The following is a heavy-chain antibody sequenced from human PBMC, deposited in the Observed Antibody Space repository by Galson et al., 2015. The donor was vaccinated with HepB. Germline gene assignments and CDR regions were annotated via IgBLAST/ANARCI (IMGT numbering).Heavy chain of an antibody. Sequence: SVKVSCKASGYTFTGYYIHWVRQAPGHGLEWMGWINPNSGGTTYAQKFQGRVTMTRDTSISTAYMELRRLRSDDTAVYYCARDWGGGYCSTFSCSTMFDPWGQGTLVTVSS. J-gene: IGHJ5*02. CDR3: ARDWGGGYCSTFSCSTMFDP. CDR1: GYTFTGYY. CDR2: INPNSGGT. V-gene: IGHV1-2*02. D-gene: IGHD2-2*01.